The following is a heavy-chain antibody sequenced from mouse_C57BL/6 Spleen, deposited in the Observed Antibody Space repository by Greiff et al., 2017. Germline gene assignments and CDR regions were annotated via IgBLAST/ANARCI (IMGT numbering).Heavy chain of an antibody. Sequence: VQLQQPGAELVRPGSSVKLSCKASGYTFTSYWMDWVKQRPGQGLEWIGNIYPSDSETHYNQKFKDKATLTVDQSSSTAYMQLSSLTSEDSAVYYCASYGNFDYWGQGTTLTVSS. D-gene: IGHD1-1*02. CDR1: GYTFTSYW. V-gene: IGHV1-61*01. CDR2: IYPSDSET. J-gene: IGHJ2*01. CDR3: ASYGNFDY.